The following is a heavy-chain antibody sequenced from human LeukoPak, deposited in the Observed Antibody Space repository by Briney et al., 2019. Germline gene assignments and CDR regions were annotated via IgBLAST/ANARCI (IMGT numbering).Heavy chain of an antibody. CDR1: GFTFSSYR. CDR3: ARTLDYYFDY. D-gene: IGHD1-1*01. J-gene: IGHJ4*02. V-gene: IGHV3-21*01. CDR2: ISTGSSNI. Sequence: PGGSLRLSCAASGFTFSSYRMNWVRQAPGKGLEWVSSISTGSSNIYYADSVKGRFTIPRDNAKNSLYLQMSSLRAEDTAVYYCARTLDYYFDYWGQGTLVTVSS.